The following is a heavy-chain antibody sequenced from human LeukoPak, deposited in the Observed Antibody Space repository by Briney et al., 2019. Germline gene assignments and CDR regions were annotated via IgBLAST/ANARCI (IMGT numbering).Heavy chain of an antibody. CDR1: GGSFSGYY. D-gene: IGHD5-18*01. CDR3: ARDHGYSNYYYYGMDV. J-gene: IGHJ6*02. V-gene: IGHV4-34*01. Sequence: SETLSLTCTVSGGSFSGYYWSWIRHSPGKGLEWIGEINHSGSTNYNPSLKSRVTISVDTSKNQFSLKLSSVTAADTAVYYCARDHGYSNYYYYGMDVWGQGTTVTVSS. CDR2: INHSGST.